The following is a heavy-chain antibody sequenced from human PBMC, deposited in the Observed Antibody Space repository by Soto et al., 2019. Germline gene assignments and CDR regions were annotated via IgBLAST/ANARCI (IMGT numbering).Heavy chain of an antibody. J-gene: IGHJ4*02. CDR2: IKSKTDGGTT. CDR1: GFTFSNAW. D-gene: IGHD3-22*01. CDR3: TAAPYYYDSSGYYSRAPDY. Sequence: GGSLRLSCAASGFTFSNAWMNWVRQAPGKGLEWVGRIKSKTDGGTTDYAAPVKGRFTISRDDSKNTLYLQMNSLKTEDTAVYYCTAAPYYYDSSGYYSRAPDYWGQGTLVTVSS. V-gene: IGHV3-15*07.